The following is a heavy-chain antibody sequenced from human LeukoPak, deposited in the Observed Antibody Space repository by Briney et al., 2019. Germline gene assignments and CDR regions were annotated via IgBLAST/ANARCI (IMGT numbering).Heavy chain of an antibody. V-gene: IGHV1-2*02. D-gene: IGHD6-19*01. J-gene: IGHJ4*02. CDR2: INPNSGGT. Sequence: GASVKVSCKASGYTFTGYYMHWVRQAPGQGLEWTGWINPNSGGTNYAQKFQGRVTMTRDTSISTAYMELSRLRSDDTAVYYCAREPIAHIAVAGTIDYWGQGTLVTVSS. CDR1: GYTFTGYY. CDR3: AREPIAHIAVAGTIDY.